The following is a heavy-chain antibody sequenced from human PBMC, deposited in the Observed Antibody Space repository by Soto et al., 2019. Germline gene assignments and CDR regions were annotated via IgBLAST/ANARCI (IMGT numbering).Heavy chain of an antibody. CDR1: GYTFTSYD. Sequence: ASVKVSCKASGYTFTSYDINWVRQAPGQGLEWMVVINPTTTTTTDAQKFQGRVTMTRDTSTSTVFLELSSLRSGDTAVYYCARDLYSTSWYVRAFDMWG. CDR3: ARDLYSTSWYVRAFDM. CDR2: INPTTTTT. J-gene: IGHJ3*02. D-gene: IGHD6-13*01. V-gene: IGHV1-46*03.